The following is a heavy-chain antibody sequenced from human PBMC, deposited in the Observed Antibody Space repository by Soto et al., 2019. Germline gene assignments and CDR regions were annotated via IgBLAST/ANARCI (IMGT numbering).Heavy chain of an antibody. J-gene: IGHJ4*02. CDR1: GGSFSGYY. CDR3: ARVPLVVVAATRDYYFDY. Sequence: SETLSLTCAVYGGSFSGYYWSWIRQPPGKGLEWIGEINHSGSTNYNPSLKSRVNISVDTSKNQFSLKLSSVTAADTAVYYFARVPLVVVAATRDYYFDYWGQGTLVTVSS. D-gene: IGHD2-15*01. CDR2: INHSGST. V-gene: IGHV4-34*01.